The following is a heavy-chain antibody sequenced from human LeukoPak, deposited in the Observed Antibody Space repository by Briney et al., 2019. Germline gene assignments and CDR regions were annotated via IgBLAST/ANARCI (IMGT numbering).Heavy chain of an antibody. CDR3: ARDAYSSGWYGWATYYYYYGMDV. V-gene: IGHV3-21*01. D-gene: IGHD6-19*01. CDR1: GFTFSSYS. J-gene: IGHJ6*02. Sequence: NPGGSLRLSCAASGFTFSSYSMNWVRQAPGKGLEWVSSISSSSSYIYYADSVKGRFTISRDNAKNSLYLQMNSLRAEDTAVYYCARDAYSSGWYGWATYYYYYGMDVWGQGTTVTVSS. CDR2: ISSSSSYI.